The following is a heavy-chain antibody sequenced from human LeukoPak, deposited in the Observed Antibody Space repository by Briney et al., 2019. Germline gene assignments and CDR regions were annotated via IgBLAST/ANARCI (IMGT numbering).Heavy chain of an antibody. Sequence: GGSLRLSCAASGFTFSSYSMNWVRQAPGKALEWVSYISSSSSTIYYADSVKGRFTISRDNAKNSLYLQMNSLRAEDTAVYYCAREGTAAAAPGGYYGMDVWGQGTTVTVSS. V-gene: IGHV3-48*01. CDR2: ISSSSSTI. CDR3: AREGTAAAAPGGYYGMDV. D-gene: IGHD6-13*01. CDR1: GFTFSSYS. J-gene: IGHJ6*02.